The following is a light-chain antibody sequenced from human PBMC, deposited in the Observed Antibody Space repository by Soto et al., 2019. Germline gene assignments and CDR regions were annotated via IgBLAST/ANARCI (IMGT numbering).Light chain of an antibody. V-gene: IGKV3-20*01. Sequence: EIVLTQSPGTLSLSPGERATLSCRASQSVSSIYFAWYQQKPGQAPRLLIYGASSRATGIPDRFSGSGSGTDFTLTISRLEPEDSAVYYCQQFGTSPPSTFGQGTRLEIK. CDR1: QSVSSIY. J-gene: IGKJ5*01. CDR3: QQFGTSPPST. CDR2: GAS.